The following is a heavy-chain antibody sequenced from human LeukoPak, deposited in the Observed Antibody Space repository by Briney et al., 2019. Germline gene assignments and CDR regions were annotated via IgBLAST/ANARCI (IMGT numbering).Heavy chain of an antibody. CDR3: ARRIRGFGFDP. D-gene: IGHD3-10*01. CDR2: IWNTGRT. Sequence: NPSETLSLTCAVSGYSISSGYYWGWIRQPPGNGLEWIGTIWNTGRTHYNPSPNSRVTISLDTSKNLFSLKLTSMTAADTAFYYCARRIRGFGFDPWGQGTLVTVS. V-gene: IGHV4-38-2*01. J-gene: IGHJ5*02. CDR1: GYSISSGYY.